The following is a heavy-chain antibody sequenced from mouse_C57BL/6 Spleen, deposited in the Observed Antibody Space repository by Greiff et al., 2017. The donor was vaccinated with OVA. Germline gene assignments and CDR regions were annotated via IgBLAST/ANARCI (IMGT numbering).Heavy chain of an antibody. Sequence: QVQLQQPGAELVKPGASVKLSCKASGCTFTSYWMQWVKQRPGQGLEWIGEIDPSDSYTNYNQKFKGKATLTVDTSSSTAYMQLSSLTSEDSAVYYCARNYGSSSAWFAYWGQGTLVTVSA. J-gene: IGHJ3*01. CDR3: ARNYGSSSAWFAY. V-gene: IGHV1-50*01. CDR1: GCTFTSYW. D-gene: IGHD1-1*01. CDR2: IDPSDSYT.